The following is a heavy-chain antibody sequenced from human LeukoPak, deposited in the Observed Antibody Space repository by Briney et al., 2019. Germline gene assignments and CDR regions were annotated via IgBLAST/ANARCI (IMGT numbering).Heavy chain of an antibody. J-gene: IGHJ4*02. CDR1: GGTFSSYA. D-gene: IGHD6-19*01. Sequence: SVKVSCKASGGTFSSYAISWVRQAPGQGLEWMGRIIPILGIANYAQKFQGRVTITADKSTSTAYMELSSPRSEDTAAYYCARVSSGWYCDYWGQGTLVTVSS. CDR3: ARVSSGWYCDY. CDR2: IIPILGIA. V-gene: IGHV1-69*04.